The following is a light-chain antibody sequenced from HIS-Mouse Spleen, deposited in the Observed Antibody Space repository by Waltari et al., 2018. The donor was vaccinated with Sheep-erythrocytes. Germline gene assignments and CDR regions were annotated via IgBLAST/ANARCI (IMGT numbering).Light chain of an antibody. V-gene: IGLV2-23*03. CDR1: SSDVGSYNL. Sequence: QSALTQPASVSGSPGQSITISCTGTSSDVGSYNLVSWYQQHPGKAPKLMIYEGSKRTSGVSNRSSGSKSGNTASLTISGLQAEDEADYYCCSYAGSSTFDWVFGGGTKLTVL. CDR2: EGS. J-gene: IGLJ3*02. CDR3: CSYAGSSTFDWV.